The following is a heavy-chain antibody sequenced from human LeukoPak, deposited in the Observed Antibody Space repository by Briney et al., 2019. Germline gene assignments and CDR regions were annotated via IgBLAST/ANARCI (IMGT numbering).Heavy chain of an antibody. Sequence: GGSLKISCKGSGYRFTSYWIGWVRQMPGKGLEGMGINYPGASDTSYSQSFQGQVTISADNSISTAYLQLSSLKASDTAMYYCARLGGSLCDYWGQGTLVTVSS. CDR1: GYRFTSYW. D-gene: IGHD2-15*01. J-gene: IGHJ4*02. CDR3: ARLGGSLCDY. CDR2: NYPGASDT. V-gene: IGHV5-51*01.